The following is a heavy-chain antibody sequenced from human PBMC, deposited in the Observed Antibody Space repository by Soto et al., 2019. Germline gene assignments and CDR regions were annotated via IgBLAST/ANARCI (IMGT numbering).Heavy chain of an antibody. CDR1: GGSISSGGNS. CDR2: LHHSGST. D-gene: IGHD2-15*01. V-gene: IGHV4-30-2*05. J-gene: IGHJ4*02. CDR3: AREWTECGDGSCYLPFLEY. Sequence: PSEPLSLTCAVSGGSISSGGNSWSCIRLPPGKGLEWIGHLHHSGSTYYNPSLKGRVTISVDTAKNQCSVKLSSVTAADTAAYEWAREWTECGDGSCYLPFLEYSARGSLVTVSS.